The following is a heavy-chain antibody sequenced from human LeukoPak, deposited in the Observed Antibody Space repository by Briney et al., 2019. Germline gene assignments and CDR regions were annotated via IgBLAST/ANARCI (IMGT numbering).Heavy chain of an antibody. V-gene: IGHV4-39*07. CDR2: IYYSGST. CDR1: GGSISSSSYY. CDR3: AGETRDYGDYDRYYFDY. D-gene: IGHD4-17*01. J-gene: IGHJ4*02. Sequence: SETLSLTCTVSGGSISSSSYYWGWIRQPPGKGLEWIGSIYYSGSTYYNPSLKSRVTISVDTSKNQFSLKLSSVTAADTAVYYCAGETRDYGDYDRYYFDYWGQGTLVTVSS.